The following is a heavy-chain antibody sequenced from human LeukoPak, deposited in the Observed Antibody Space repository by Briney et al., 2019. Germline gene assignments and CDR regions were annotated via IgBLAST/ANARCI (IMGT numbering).Heavy chain of an antibody. J-gene: IGHJ6*03. CDR2: ISSGSGTI. CDR3: ARVPGGYYYYMDV. CDR1: GFTFSSYS. V-gene: IGHV3-48*04. Sequence: GGSLRLSCEASGFTFSSYSMNWVRQAPGKGLEWVSYISSGSGTIYYADSVKGRFTISRDNAKNSLYLQMNSLRAEDTAVYYCARVPGGYYYYMDVWGKGTTVTVSS.